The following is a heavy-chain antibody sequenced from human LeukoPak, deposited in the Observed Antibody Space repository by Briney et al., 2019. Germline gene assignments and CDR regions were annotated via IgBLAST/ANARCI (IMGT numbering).Heavy chain of an antibody. D-gene: IGHD1-7*01. V-gene: IGHV4-34*01. CDR3: VYNWNYTSRFPLSFDY. Sequence: SETLSLTCAVYGGSFSGYYWSWIRQPPGKGLEWIGEINHSGSTNYNPSLKSRVTISVDTSKNQFSLKLSSVTAADTAVYYCVYNWNYTSRFPLSFDYWGQGTLVTVSS. J-gene: IGHJ4*02. CDR2: INHSGST. CDR1: GGSFSGYY.